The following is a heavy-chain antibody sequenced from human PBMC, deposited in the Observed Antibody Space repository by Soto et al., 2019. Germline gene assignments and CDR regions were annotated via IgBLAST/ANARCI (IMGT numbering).Heavy chain of an antibody. J-gene: IGHJ6*02. CDR1: GGSISSGGYY. V-gene: IGHV4-61*08. D-gene: IGHD6-19*01. CDR3: ARDAPSSGWSPSPHYYYYGMDV. CDR2: IYYSGST. Sequence: SETLSLTCTVSGGSISSGGYYWSWIRQPPGKGLEWIGYIYYSGSTNYNPSLKSRVTISVDTSKNQFSLKLSSVTAADTAVYYCARDAPSSGWSPSPHYYYYGMDVWGQGTTVTVSS.